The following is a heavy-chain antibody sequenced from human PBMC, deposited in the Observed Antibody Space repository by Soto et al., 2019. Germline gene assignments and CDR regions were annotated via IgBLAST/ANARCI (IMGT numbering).Heavy chain of an antibody. V-gene: IGHV3-33*01. Sequence: QVQLVESGGGVVQPGRSLRLSCAASGFTFSTYGMHWVRQAPGKGLEWVAVMWHEGSNKHYTDSVKGRFTISRDNSKNTLYLQMNSLRAEDTAVYYCARDPPEDSGGYFAFDYWGQGTLVTVSS. D-gene: IGHD3-22*01. CDR2: MWHEGSNK. J-gene: IGHJ4*02. CDR3: ARDPPEDSGGYFAFDY. CDR1: GFTFSTYG.